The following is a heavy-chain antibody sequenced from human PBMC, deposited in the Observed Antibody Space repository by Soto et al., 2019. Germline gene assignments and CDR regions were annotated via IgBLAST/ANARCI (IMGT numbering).Heavy chain of an antibody. D-gene: IGHD2-15*01. V-gene: IGHV1-69*02. CDR1: GGTFSSYT. J-gene: IGHJ5*01. Sequence: QVQLVQSGAEVKKPGSSVKVSCKASGGTFSSYTISWVRQAPGQGLEWMGRIIPILGIANYAQKFQGRVTITADKSTSTAYMELSSLRSEDTAVYYCARVSGVYCSGGSCYDSWGQGTLVTVSS. CDR3: ARVSGVYCSGGSCYDS. CDR2: IIPILGIA.